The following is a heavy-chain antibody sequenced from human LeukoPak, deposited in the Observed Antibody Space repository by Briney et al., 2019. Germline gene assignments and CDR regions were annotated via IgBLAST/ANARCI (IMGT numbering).Heavy chain of an antibody. CDR1: GGSISSYY. CDR2: IYYSGST. V-gene: IGHV4-59*01. J-gene: IGHJ4*02. Sequence: PSETLSLTCTVSGGSISSYYWSWIRQPPGKGLEWIGYIYYSGSTNYNPSLKSRVTISVDTSKNQFSLKLSSVTAADTAVYYCARAPYDYGDYFDYWGQGTLVTVSS. D-gene: IGHD4-17*01. CDR3: ARAPYDYGDYFDY.